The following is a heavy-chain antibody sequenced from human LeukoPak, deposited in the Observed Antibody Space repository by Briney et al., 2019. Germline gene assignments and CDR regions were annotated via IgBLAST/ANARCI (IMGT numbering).Heavy chain of an antibody. Sequence: SETLSLTCTLSGDSISSTSFYWAWIRQPPVKGLECIGTIFYSGITYYSSSLKSRVTISVDSSKNQFSLKLSSVTVADTAVYFCARSGPAAGRPDAFDIWGQGTMVTVSS. CDR3: ARSGPAAGRPDAFDI. CDR2: IFYSGIT. V-gene: IGHV4-39*07. D-gene: IGHD2-2*01. J-gene: IGHJ3*02. CDR1: GDSISSTSFY.